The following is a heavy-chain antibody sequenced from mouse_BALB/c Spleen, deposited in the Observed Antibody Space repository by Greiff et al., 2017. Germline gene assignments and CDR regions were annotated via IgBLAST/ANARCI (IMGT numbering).Heavy chain of an antibody. Sequence: DVQLQESGPELVKPGASVKMSCKASGYTFTDYYMDWVKQSHGESFEWIGRVNPYNGGTSYNQKFKGKATLTVDKSSSTAYMQLKSLTSEDSAVYYCARCHYDGYPFAMDYWGQGTSVTVSS. V-gene: IGHV1-19*01. D-gene: IGHD2-3*01. CDR3: ARCHYDGYPFAMDY. J-gene: IGHJ4*01. CDR2: VNPYNGGT. CDR1: GYTFTDYY.